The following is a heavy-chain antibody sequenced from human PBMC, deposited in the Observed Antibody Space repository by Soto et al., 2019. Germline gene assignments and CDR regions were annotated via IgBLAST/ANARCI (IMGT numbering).Heavy chain of an antibody. D-gene: IGHD6-13*01. CDR2: ISPFNGHT. CDR1: GYTFINFG. V-gene: IGHV1-18*01. J-gene: IGHJ5*02. CDR3: AREPPRATAGWHYFDP. Sequence: QVQLVQSGTEVKKPGASVKVSCKTSGYTFINFGIGWVRQAPGQGLEWMGWISPFNGHTHYAKKFQGRVSLTTDTSTSTAYLELRSLTYDDTAVYYCAREPPRATAGWHYFDPWGQGTLVTV.